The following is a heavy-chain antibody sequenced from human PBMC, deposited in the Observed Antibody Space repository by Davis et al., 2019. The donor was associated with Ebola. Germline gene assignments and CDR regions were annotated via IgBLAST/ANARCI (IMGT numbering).Heavy chain of an antibody. CDR1: GFTFSDYY. CDR3: AREGGNDYQYYYYYYGMDV. V-gene: IGHV3-11*01. J-gene: IGHJ6*02. Sequence: GESLKISCAASGFTFSDYYMSWIRQAPGKGLEWVSYISSSGSTIYYADSVKGRFTISRDNAKNSLYLQMNSLRAEDTAVYYCAREGGNDYQYYYYYYGMDVWSQGTTVTVSS. CDR2: ISSSGSTI. D-gene: IGHD4-11*01.